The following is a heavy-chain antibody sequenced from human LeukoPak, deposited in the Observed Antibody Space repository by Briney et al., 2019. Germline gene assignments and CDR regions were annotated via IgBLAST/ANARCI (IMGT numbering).Heavy chain of an antibody. V-gene: IGHV3-33*01. J-gene: IGHJ4*02. Sequence: PGGSLRLSCAASGFTFSSSGMHWVRQAPGKGLDWVAVIWYDGSNKYYADSVKGRFTISRDNSKNTLYLQMNSLRAEDTVVYYCARGSGWYVIDYWGQGTLVTVSS. CDR3: ARGSGWYVIDY. CDR2: IWYDGSNK. CDR1: GFTFSSSG. D-gene: IGHD6-19*01.